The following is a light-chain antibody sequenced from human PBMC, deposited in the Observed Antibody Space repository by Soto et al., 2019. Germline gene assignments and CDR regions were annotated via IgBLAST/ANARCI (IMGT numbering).Light chain of an antibody. V-gene: IGKV1-5*01. CDR2: DAS. CDR3: QQYNSYPA. Sequence: IQMTQSPSTLSASVGDRVTITCRASQSIRSWLAWYQQKPGKAPKLLIYDASSLESGVPSRFSGSGSGTEFTLTISSLQPDDFATYYCQQYNSYPAFGQGTKVDIK. J-gene: IGKJ1*01. CDR1: QSIRSW.